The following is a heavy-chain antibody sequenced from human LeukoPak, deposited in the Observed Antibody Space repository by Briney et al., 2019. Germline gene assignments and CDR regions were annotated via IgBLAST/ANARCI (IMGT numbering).Heavy chain of an antibody. V-gene: IGHV3-30*04. Sequence: GRSLRLSCAASGFTFSSYAMHWVRQAPGKGLEWVAVISYDGSNKYYADSVKGRFTISRDNSKNTLYLQMNSLRAEDTAVYYCARGLAYCGGYCYADYWGQGTLVTVSS. CDR2: ISYDGSNK. CDR3: ARGLAYCGGYCYADY. D-gene: IGHD2-21*02. CDR1: GFTFSSYA. J-gene: IGHJ4*02.